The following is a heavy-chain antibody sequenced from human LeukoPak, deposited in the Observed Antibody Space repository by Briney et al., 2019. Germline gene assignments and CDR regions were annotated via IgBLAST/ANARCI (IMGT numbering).Heavy chain of an antibody. CDR1: GFTFSSYG. Sequence: PGRSLRLSCAASGFTFSSYGMHWVRQAPGMGLEWVAVISYDGSNKYYADSVKGRFTISRDNSKNTLYLQMNSLRAEDTAVYYCAKDHRIAVAGSPFGYWGQGTLVTVSS. CDR2: ISYDGSNK. CDR3: AKDHRIAVAGSPFGY. V-gene: IGHV3-30*18. D-gene: IGHD6-19*01. J-gene: IGHJ4*02.